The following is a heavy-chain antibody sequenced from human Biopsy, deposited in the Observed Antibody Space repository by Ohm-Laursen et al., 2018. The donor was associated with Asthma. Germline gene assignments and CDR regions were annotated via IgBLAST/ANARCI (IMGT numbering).Heavy chain of an antibody. CDR1: GGSISSGGYY. J-gene: IGHJ6*02. D-gene: IGHD6-19*01. Sequence: TLSLTCTVSGGSISSGGYYWSWIRQHPGKGLEWIGYIYYSGSTYYNPSLKSRVTISVDTSKNQFSLKLSSVTAADTAVYYCARDGSSVAGTPNGMDVWGQGTTVTVSS. V-gene: IGHV4-31*03. CDR2: IYYSGST. CDR3: ARDGSSVAGTPNGMDV.